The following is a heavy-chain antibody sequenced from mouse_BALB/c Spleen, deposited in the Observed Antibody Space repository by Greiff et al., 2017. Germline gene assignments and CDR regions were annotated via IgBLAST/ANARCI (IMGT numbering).Heavy chain of an antibody. CDR1: GFTFSSYT. J-gene: IGHJ3*01. Sequence: EVKLQESGGGLVKPGGSLKLSCAASGFTFSSYTMSWVRQTPEKRLEWVATISSGGSYTYYPDSVKGRFTISRDNAKNTLYLQMSSLKSEDTAMYYCTREKGFAYWGQGTLVTVSA. CDR2: ISSGGSYT. CDR3: TREKGFAY. V-gene: IGHV5-6-4*01.